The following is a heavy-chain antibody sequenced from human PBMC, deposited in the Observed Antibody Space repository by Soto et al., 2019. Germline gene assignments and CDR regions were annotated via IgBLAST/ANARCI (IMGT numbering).Heavy chain of an antibody. D-gene: IGHD6-13*01. V-gene: IGHV4-30-2*01. Sequence: SETLSLTCAVSGGSISSGGYSWSWIRQPPGKGLEWIGYIYHSGSTYYNPSLKSRVTISVDTSKNQFSLKLSSVTAADTAVYYCAISFGVAAAGLFHYWGQGTLVTVSS. CDR3: AISFGVAAAGLFHY. CDR1: GGSISSGGYS. J-gene: IGHJ4*02. CDR2: IYHSGST.